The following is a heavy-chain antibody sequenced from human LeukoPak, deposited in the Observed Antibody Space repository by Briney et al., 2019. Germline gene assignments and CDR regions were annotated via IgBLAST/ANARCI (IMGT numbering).Heavy chain of an antibody. Sequence: GGSLSLSCAPSGFTFRNYWMHWVRQGPGKGLVWVSRIKTDGSSTNYADSVKGRFTISRDNANNTLYLQMNSLRAEDTAVYYCARAYDILTDAFDIWGQGTMVTVSS. CDR3: ARAYDILTDAFDI. CDR2: IKTDGSST. CDR1: GFTFRNYW. J-gene: IGHJ3*02. D-gene: IGHD3-9*01. V-gene: IGHV3-74*01.